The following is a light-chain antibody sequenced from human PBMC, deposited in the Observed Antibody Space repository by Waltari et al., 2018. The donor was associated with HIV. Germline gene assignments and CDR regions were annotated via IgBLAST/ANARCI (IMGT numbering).Light chain of an antibody. J-gene: IGKJ4*01. V-gene: IGKV1-39*01. CDR1: HNISSY. Sequence: IQMTQYPSSLYASIGDRVTLTCRASHNISSYLNWYQHKPGKAPRFLIYAASSLQSGVPSTFSGSGSGTDFTLTISSLQREDFATYYCQQSFNTPLTFGGGTKVEIK. CDR3: QQSFNTPLT. CDR2: AAS.